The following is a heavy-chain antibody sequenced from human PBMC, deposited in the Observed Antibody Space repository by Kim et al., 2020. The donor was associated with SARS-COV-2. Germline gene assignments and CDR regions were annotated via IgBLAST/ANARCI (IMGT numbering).Heavy chain of an antibody. CDR3: ARDRSSPYYYGMDV. Sequence: TPSLKSRVTISVDTSKNQFSLKLSSVTAADTAVYYCARDRSSPYYYGMDVWGQGTTVTVSS. J-gene: IGHJ6*02. D-gene: IGHD6-13*01. V-gene: IGHV4-59*01.